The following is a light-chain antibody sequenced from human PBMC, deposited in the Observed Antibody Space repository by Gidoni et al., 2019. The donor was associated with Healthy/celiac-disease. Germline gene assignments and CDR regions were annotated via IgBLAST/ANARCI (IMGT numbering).Light chain of an antibody. CDR2: GAS. CDR3: QQYNNWPPT. J-gene: IGKJ5*01. CDR1: QSVSSN. V-gene: IGKV3-15*01. Sequence: EIVMTQSPATLSVSPGERATLSCRASQSVSSNLAWYQQKPGQAPWLLIYGASTRATGIPARFNGSGSGTEFTLTISSLQSEDFAVYYCQQYNNWPPTFGQGTRLEIK.